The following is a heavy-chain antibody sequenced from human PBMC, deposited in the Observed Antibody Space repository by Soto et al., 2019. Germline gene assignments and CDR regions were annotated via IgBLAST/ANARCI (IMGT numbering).Heavy chain of an antibody. CDR3: ARGGYSRSAR. CDR2: INHSGST. CDR1: GGSFSGYY. D-gene: IGHD5-12*01. Sequence: QVQLQQWGAGLLKPSETLSLTCAVYGGSFSGYYWSWIRQPPGKGLEWMGEINHSGSTNYNPTLKXXVXTXXDTPKHQSSLNLTSVTAAATAVYYCARGGYSRSARWGQGTLVTVSS. J-gene: IGHJ4*02. V-gene: IGHV4-34*01.